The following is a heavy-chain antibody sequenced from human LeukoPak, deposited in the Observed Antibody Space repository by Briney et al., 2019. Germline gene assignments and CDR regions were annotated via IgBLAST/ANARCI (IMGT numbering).Heavy chain of an antibody. J-gene: IGHJ6*02. CDR1: GGTFSSYA. CDR2: IIPIFGIA. V-gene: IGHV1-69*04. Sequence: SVKVSCKASGGTFSSYAISWVRQAPGQGLEWMGRIIPIFGIANYAQKFQGRVTITADKSTSTAYMELSSLRSEDTAVYYCANLDGYCSGGSCYSPDYYGMDVWGQGTTVTVSS. CDR3: ANLDGYCSGGSCYSPDYYGMDV. D-gene: IGHD2-15*01.